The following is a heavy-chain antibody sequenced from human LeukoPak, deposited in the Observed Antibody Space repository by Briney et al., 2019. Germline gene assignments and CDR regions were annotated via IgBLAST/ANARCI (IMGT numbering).Heavy chain of an antibody. J-gene: IGHJ4*02. CDR3: ARGGDFWSGYYRSYYFDY. V-gene: IGHV4-34*01. Sequence: PSETLSLTCAVYGGSFSGYYWSWIRQPPGKGLEWIGEINHSGSTNYIPSLKSRATISVDTSKNQFSLKLSSVTAADTAVYYCARGGDFWSGYYRSYYFDYWGQGTLVTVSS. D-gene: IGHD3-3*01. CDR2: INHSGST. CDR1: GGSFSGYY.